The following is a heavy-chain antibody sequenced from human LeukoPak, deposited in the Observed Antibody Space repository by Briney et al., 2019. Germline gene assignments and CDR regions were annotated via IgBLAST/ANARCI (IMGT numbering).Heavy chain of an antibody. CDR3: ARAVKQQDFWFDP. V-gene: IGHV1-24*01. Sequence: ASVKVSCKVSGYTLTDLSMHWVRQTPGKGLEWMGAFDPGDGETVYAQKFQGRVTMTEDTSIDTAYLELSSLRSDDTAVYYCARAVKQQDFWFDPWGQGTLVTVSS. D-gene: IGHD6-13*01. CDR1: GYTLTDLS. CDR2: FDPGDGET. J-gene: IGHJ5*02.